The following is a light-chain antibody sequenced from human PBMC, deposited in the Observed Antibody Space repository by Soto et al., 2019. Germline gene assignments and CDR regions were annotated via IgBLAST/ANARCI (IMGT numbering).Light chain of an antibody. CDR2: EGS. CDR3: SSYAGDTTSDVV. J-gene: IGLJ2*01. V-gene: IGLV2-23*01. Sequence: QSVLTQPASVSGFPGQSITISCTGTSSDVGSYNLVSWYQQHPGKAPKLLIYEGSKRPSGVSNRFSGSKSGSTASLTVSGLQAEDEADYYCSSYAGDTTSDVVFGGGTKLTVL. CDR1: SSDVGSYNL.